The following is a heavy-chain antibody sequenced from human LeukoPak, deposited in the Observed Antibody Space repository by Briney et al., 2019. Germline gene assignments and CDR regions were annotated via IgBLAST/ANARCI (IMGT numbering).Heavy chain of an antibody. D-gene: IGHD3-22*01. J-gene: IGHJ4*02. CDR1: GFTFSSYS. V-gene: IGHV3-21*04. Sequence: PGGSLRLSCAASGFTFSSYSMNWVRQAPGKGLEWVSSISSSSSYIYYADSVKGRFTISRDNAKNSLYLQMNSLRAEDTAVYYCAKPRGSSGYYDYWGQGTLVTVSS. CDR2: ISSSSSYI. CDR3: AKPRGSSGYYDY.